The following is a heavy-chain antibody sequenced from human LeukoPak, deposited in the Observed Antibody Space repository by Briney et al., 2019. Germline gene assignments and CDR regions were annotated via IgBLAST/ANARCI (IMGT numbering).Heavy chain of an antibody. D-gene: IGHD2/OR15-2a*01. Sequence: GGSLRLSCAASGFTFSNAWMSWVRQAPGKGLEWVGRIKSKTDAETKDYAAPVKGRFTISRDDSKNTLYLQVNSLKPDDTAVYYCTTRNRVTGSLDYWGQGTLVTVSS. J-gene: IGHJ4*02. CDR1: GFTFSNAW. CDR2: IKSKTDAETK. CDR3: TTRNRVTGSLDY. V-gene: IGHV3-15*01.